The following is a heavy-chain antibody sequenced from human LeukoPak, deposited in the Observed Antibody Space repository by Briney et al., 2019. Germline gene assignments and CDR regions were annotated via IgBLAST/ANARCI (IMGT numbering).Heavy chain of an antibody. Sequence: SETLSLTCTVSGGSISSGGYYWSWIRQHPGKGLEWIGYIYYSGSTYYNPSLKSRVTISVDTSKNQFSLKLSSVTAADTAVYYCARARDYAEPKFDPWGQGTLDTVSS. V-gene: IGHV4-31*03. CDR2: IYYSGST. D-gene: IGHD4-17*01. J-gene: IGHJ5*02. CDR3: ARARDYAEPKFDP. CDR1: GGSISSGGYY.